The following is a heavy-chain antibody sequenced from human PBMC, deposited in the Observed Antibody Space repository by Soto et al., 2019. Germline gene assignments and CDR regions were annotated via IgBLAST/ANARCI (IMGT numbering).Heavy chain of an antibody. Sequence: SETLSLTCAVYGGSFSGYYWSWIRQPPGKGLEWIGEINHSGSTNYNPSLKSRVTISVDTSKNQFSLKLSSVTAADTAVYYCARGGGFWSGYYANWFDPWGQGTLVTVSS. CDR3: ARGGGFWSGYYANWFDP. V-gene: IGHV4-34*01. D-gene: IGHD3-3*01. CDR2: INHSGST. CDR1: GGSFSGYY. J-gene: IGHJ5*02.